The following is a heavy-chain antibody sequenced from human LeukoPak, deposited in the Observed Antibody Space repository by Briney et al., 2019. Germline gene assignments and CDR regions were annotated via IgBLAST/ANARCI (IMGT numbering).Heavy chain of an antibody. J-gene: IGHJ2*01. CDR2: IDPSDSYT. CDR3: ARRGMGYSGYDGYWYFDL. D-gene: IGHD5-12*01. CDR1: GYTFTNYW. V-gene: IGHV5-10-1*01. Sequence: GESLEISCKGSGYTFTNYWIGWVRQMPGKGLEWMGRIDPSDSYTNYSPSFRGHVTISADKSISTAYLQWSTLQASDTAIYYCARRGMGYSGYDGYWYFDLWGRGTLVTVSS.